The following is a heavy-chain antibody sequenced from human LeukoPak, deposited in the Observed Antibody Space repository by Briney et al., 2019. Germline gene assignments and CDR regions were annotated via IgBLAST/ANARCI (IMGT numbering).Heavy chain of an antibody. CDR2: INPSGGST. V-gene: IGHV1-46*01. CDR1: GYTFTSYY. CDR3: AKSEVGAISWVH. J-gene: IGHJ4*02. Sequence: GASVKVSCKSSGYTFTSYYMYWVRQAPGQGLEWMGIINPSGGSTSYAQKFQGRVTMTRDTSTSTVSMELSSLRSEDTAVYYCAKSEVGAISWVHWGQGTLVIVST. D-gene: IGHD1-26*01.